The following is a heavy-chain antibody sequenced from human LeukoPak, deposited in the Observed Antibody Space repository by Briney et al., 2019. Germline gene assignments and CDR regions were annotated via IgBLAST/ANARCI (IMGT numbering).Heavy chain of an antibody. J-gene: IGHJ4*02. CDR3: ARDPGYGGNSIYFDY. Sequence: PGGSLRLSCAASGFTFSSYSMNWVRQAPGKGLEWVSYISSSSSTIYYADSVKGRFTISRDNAKNSLYLQMNSLRDEDTAVYYCARDPGYGGNSIYFDYWGQGTLVTVSS. CDR1: GFTFSSYS. V-gene: IGHV3-48*02. CDR2: ISSSSSTI. D-gene: IGHD4-23*01.